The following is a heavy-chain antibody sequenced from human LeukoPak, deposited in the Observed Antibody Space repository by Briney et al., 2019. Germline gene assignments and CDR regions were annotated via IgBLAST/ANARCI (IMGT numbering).Heavy chain of an antibody. V-gene: IGHV3-23*01. D-gene: IGHD1-26*01. CDR2: ISSSGDDT. CDR3: ARELTGPDHDAFDI. J-gene: IGHJ3*02. CDR1: GFTFTNYA. Sequence: GGSLRLSCVASGFTFTNYAMDWVRQTPGRGLEWVSGISSSGDDTFYADSVKGRFTISRDNIKNTVYLQMNSLRVEDTALYYCARELTGPDHDAFDIWGQGTMVTVSS.